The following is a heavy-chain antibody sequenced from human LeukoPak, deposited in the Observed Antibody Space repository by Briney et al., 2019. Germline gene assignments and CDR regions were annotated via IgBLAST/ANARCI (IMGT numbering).Heavy chain of an antibody. CDR3: ARGPSRYCSSTSCYTIDY. CDR2: IWYDGSNK. Sequence: GGSLRLSCAASGLTFSSYGMHWVRQAPGKGLEWVAVIWYDGSNKYYADSVKGRFTISRDNSKNTLYLQMNSLRAEDTAVYYCARGPSRYCSSTSCYTIDYWGQGTLVTVSS. D-gene: IGHD2-2*02. V-gene: IGHV3-33*01. J-gene: IGHJ4*02. CDR1: GLTFSSYG.